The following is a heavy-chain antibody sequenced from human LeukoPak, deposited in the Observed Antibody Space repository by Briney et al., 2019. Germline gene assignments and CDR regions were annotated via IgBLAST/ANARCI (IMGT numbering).Heavy chain of an antibody. CDR2: ISSSSSTI. J-gene: IGHJ6*03. Sequence: TGGSLRLSCAASGFTFSSYSMNWVRQAPGKGLEWVSYISSSSSTIYYADSVKGRFTISRDNAKNSLYLQMNSLRAEDTAVYYCARDGGYCSGGSCYNYYYYMDVWGKGTTVTVSS. D-gene: IGHD2-15*01. CDR1: GFTFSSYS. V-gene: IGHV3-48*01. CDR3: ARDGGYCSGGSCYNYYYYMDV.